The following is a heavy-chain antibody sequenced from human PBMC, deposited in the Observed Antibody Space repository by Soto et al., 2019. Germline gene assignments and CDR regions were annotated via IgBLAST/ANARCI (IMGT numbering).Heavy chain of an antibody. V-gene: IGHV3-15*01. J-gene: IGHJ5*02. D-gene: IGHD2-15*01. CDR2: IRSKTDGGTT. Sequence: EVQLVESGGGLVESGGSLRLSCAAVSGFTFNNAWMSWVRQAPGKGLEWIGRIRSKTDGGTTDYVAPVKGRFTISRDESENTLYLQMNSLESEDTAVFYCATKHPHGGSRFDPWGQGTLVTVSS. CDR3: ATKHPHGGSRFDP. CDR1: GFTFNNAW.